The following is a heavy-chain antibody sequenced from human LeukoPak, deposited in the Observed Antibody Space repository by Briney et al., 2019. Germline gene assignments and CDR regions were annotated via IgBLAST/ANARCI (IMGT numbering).Heavy chain of an antibody. V-gene: IGHV3-30*02. CDR1: GFTFSSYG. CDR2: IRDDGSNK. Sequence: PGGSLRLSCAASGFTFSSYGMHWVRQAPGKGLEWVAFIRDDGSNKYYADSVKGRFTISRDNSKDTLYLQMNSLRAEDTAVYYCAKDTKLVAGTSLDYWGQGTLVTVSS. CDR3: AKDTKLVAGTSLDY. J-gene: IGHJ4*02. D-gene: IGHD6-19*01.